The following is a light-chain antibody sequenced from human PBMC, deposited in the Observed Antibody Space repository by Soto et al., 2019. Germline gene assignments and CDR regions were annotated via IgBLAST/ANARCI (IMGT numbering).Light chain of an antibody. Sequence: AIQLTQSPSSLSASVGDRVTITCRASQGISSALAWYQQKPGKAPKLLIYDASSLESGVPSRFSGSGSGTDFTPTISSLQPEDFATYYWQQFNNYPITFGQGTRLEIK. J-gene: IGKJ5*01. CDR3: QQFNNYPIT. V-gene: IGKV1D-13*01. CDR2: DAS. CDR1: QGISSA.